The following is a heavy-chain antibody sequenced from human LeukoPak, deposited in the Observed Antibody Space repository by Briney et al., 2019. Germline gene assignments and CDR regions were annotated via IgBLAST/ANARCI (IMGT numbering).Heavy chain of an antibody. CDR3: AKVLVEWELYVDY. D-gene: IGHD1-26*01. Sequence: GGSLRLSCAASRFTFSSYSMNWVRQAPGKGLEWVSSISGSSSYIYYADSVKGRFTISRDNSKNTLYLQMNSLRAEDTAVYYCAKVLVEWELYVDYWGQGTLVTVSS. CDR1: RFTFSSYS. CDR2: ISGSSSYI. J-gene: IGHJ4*02. V-gene: IGHV3-21*04.